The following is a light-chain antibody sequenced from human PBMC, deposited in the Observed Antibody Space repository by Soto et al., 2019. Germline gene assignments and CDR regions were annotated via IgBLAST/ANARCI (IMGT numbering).Light chain of an antibody. CDR3: QQYGSSGT. CDR1: QSVNNDY. J-gene: IGKJ1*01. V-gene: IGKV3-20*01. CDR2: GAS. Sequence: ETVLTQSPGTLSLSPGGRAPLSCRATQSVNNDYLAWYQQKPGQAPRLLIYGASNRATGIPDRFSGSGSGTDFTLTISRLEPEDFAVYYCQQYGSSGTFGQGTKVDI.